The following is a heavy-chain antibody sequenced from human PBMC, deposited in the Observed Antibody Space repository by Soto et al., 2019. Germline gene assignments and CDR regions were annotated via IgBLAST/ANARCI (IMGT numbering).Heavy chain of an antibody. V-gene: IGHV3-11*05. CDR1: GFTFSDYY. D-gene: IGHD3-9*01. J-gene: IGHJ4*02. CDR3: AREPPDYDILTGYPYYFDY. CDR2: ISSSSSYT. Sequence: LRLSCAASGFTFSDYYMSWIRQAPGKGLEWVSYISSSSSYTNYADSVKGRFTISRDNAKNSLYLQMNSLRAEDTAVYYCAREPPDYDILTGYPYYFDYWGQGTLVTVSS.